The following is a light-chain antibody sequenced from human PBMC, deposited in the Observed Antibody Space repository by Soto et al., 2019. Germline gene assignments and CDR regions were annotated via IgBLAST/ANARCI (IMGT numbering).Light chain of an antibody. CDR1: QSVSTY. CDR3: QQRSNWPWS. Sequence: EIVLTQSPATLSLSPGARATLSCRASQSVSTYLAWFQQKPGQAPRLLIYGASNRATGIPARFSGTGSGTDFTLTISSLEPEDFAVYYCQQRSNWPWSFGQGTKVEIK. V-gene: IGKV3-11*01. J-gene: IGKJ1*01. CDR2: GAS.